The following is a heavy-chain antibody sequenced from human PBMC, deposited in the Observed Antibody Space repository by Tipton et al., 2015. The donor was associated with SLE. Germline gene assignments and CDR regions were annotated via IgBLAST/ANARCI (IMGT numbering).Heavy chain of an antibody. CDR2: IRSKAYGGTT. J-gene: IGHJ4*02. CDR1: GFTFGDYA. D-gene: IGHD2-21*01. V-gene: IGHV3-49*04. CDR3: TRARDIVVVIAIGYFDY. Sequence: SLRLSCTASGFTFGDYAMSWVRQAPGKGLEWVGFIRSKAYGGTTEYAASVKGRFTISRDDSKSIAYLQMNSLKTEDTAVYYCTRARDIVVVIAIGYFDYWGQGALVTVSS.